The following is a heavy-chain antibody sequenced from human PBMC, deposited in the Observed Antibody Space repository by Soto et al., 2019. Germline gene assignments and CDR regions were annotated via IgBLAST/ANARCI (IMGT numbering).Heavy chain of an antibody. CDR2: ISAYNGNT. V-gene: IGHV1-18*01. J-gene: IGHJ3*02. CDR1: VYTFTRYG. D-gene: IGHD3-3*01. Sequence: ASVKVSCKASVYTFTRYGIIWVRQAPGQGLEWMGWISAYNGNTNYAQKLQGRVTMTTDTSTSTAYMELRSLRSDDTAVYYCAREPRDYDFWSGYYTDDAFDIWGQGTMVTVSS. CDR3: AREPRDYDFWSGYYTDDAFDI.